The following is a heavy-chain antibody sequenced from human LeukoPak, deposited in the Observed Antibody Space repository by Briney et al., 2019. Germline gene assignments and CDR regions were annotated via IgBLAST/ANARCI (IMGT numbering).Heavy chain of an antibody. CDR1: GFTFSSYW. CDR2: INSDGITT. D-gene: IGHD4-23*01. Sequence: GGSLRLSCAASGFTFSSYWMHWVRQAPGKGLVWVSRINSDGITTSYADSVKGRFTISRDNAKNTLYLQMNSLRAEDTAVYYCARDFNYGGNFDYWGQGTLVTVSS. V-gene: IGHV3-74*01. CDR3: ARDFNYGGNFDY. J-gene: IGHJ4*02.